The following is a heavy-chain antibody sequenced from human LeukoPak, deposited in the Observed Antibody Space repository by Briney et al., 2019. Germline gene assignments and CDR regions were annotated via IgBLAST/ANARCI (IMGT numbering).Heavy chain of an antibody. J-gene: IGHJ5*02. V-gene: IGHV7-4-1*02. CDR2: INTNTGNP. Sequence: ASVKVSCKASGYTFTSYAMNWVRQAPGQGLEWMGWINTNTGNPTYAQGFTGRFVFSLDTSVSTAYLQISSLKAEDTAVYYCERERFGELRPYWFDPWGQGTLVTVSS. CDR3: ERERFGELRPYWFDP. D-gene: IGHD3-10*01. CDR1: GYTFTSYA.